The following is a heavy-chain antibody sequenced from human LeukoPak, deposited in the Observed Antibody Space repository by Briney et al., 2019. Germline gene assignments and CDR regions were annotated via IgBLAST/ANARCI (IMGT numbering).Heavy chain of an antibody. CDR1: VGSISSYY. V-gene: IGHV4-59*01. CDR2: IYYSGST. Sequence: SETLSLTCTVSVGSISSYYWSWIRQPPGKGLEWIGYIYYSGSTNYNPSLKSRVTISVDTSKNQFSLKLSSVTAADTAVYYCAREMGRDGYNLREGGYDYWGQGTLVTVSS. J-gene: IGHJ4*02. D-gene: IGHD5-24*01. CDR3: AREMGRDGYNLREGGYDY.